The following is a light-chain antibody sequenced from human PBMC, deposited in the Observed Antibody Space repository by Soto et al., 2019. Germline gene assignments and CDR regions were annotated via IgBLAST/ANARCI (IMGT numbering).Light chain of an antibody. J-gene: IGKJ1*01. CDR1: QSISSW. CDR2: AAS. V-gene: IGKV1-39*01. CDR3: QQSYSTPTWT. Sequence: DIHMTQSPSTLSASVGDRVTITCRASQSISSWLAWYQQKPGKAPKLLIYAASSLQSGVPSRFSGSGSGTDFTLTISSLQPEDFATYYCQQSYSTPTWTFGQGTKVDI.